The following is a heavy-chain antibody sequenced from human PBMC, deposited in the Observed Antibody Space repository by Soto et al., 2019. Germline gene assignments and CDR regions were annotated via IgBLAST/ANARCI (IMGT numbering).Heavy chain of an antibody. CDR1: GFTFSSYG. CDR2: ISYDGSNK. V-gene: IGHV3-30*18. Sequence: QVQLVESGGGVVQPGRSLRLSCAASGFTFSSYGMHWVRQAPGTGLEWVAVISYDGSNKYYADSVKGRFTISRDNSKNSLYLQMNSTRAEDTAVYYCAKDVLRFLEWLAFYGMDVWGQGATVTV. J-gene: IGHJ6*02. D-gene: IGHD3-3*01. CDR3: AKDVLRFLEWLAFYGMDV.